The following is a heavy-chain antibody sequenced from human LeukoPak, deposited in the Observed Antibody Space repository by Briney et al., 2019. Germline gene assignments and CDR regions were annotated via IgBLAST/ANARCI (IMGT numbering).Heavy chain of an antibody. Sequence: SETLSLTCTVSGGSISSYYWSWIRQPPGKGLEWIGYIYYSGSTNYNPSLKSRVTISVDTSKNQFSQKLSSVTAADTAVYYCARGRGYSYGTVYFDYWGQGTLVTVSS. D-gene: IGHD5-18*01. CDR2: IYYSGST. CDR3: ARGRGYSYGTVYFDY. V-gene: IGHV4-59*01. J-gene: IGHJ4*02. CDR1: GGSISSYY.